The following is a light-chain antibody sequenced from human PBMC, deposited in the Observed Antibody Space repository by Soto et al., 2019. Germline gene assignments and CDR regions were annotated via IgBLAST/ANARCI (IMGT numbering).Light chain of an antibody. CDR1: QSISSW. J-gene: IGKJ1*01. CDR3: RQYNSYSGT. V-gene: IGKV1-5*01. CDR2: DAS. Sequence: DIQMTQSPSTLSAYVGDRVTITCRASQSISSWLAWYQQKPGKAPKLLIYDASSLESGVPSRFSGSGSGTEFTLTISSPQPDDFATYYCRQYNSYSGTFGQGTKVDIK.